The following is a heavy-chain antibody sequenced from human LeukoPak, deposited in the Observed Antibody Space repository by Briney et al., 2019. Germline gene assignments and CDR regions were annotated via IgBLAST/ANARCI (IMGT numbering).Heavy chain of an antibody. D-gene: IGHD4-17*01. CDR1: GYTLTNYN. V-gene: IGHV1-18*01. CDR3: ARDYGDYEYDY. CDR2: ISAYNGNT. J-gene: IGHJ4*02. Sequence: GASVKVSCKASGYTLTNYNISWVRQAPGQGLEWMGWISAYNGNTNYAQKLQGRVTMTTDTSTSTAYMELRSLRSDDTAVYYCARDYGDYEYDYWGQGTLVTVSS.